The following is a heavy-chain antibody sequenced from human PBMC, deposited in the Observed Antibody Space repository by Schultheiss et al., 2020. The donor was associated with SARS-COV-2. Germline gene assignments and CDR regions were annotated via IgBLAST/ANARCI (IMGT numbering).Heavy chain of an antibody. J-gene: IGHJ4*02. V-gene: IGHV3-23*01. CDR3: AKADIAAAARHYFDY. CDR1: GFTFSSYA. CDR2: ISSNGGGT. Sequence: GGSLRLSCAASGFTFSSYAMSWVRQAPGKGLEYVSGISSNGGGTNYADSVKGRFTISRDNSKNTLYLQMNSLRAEDTAVYYCAKADIAAAARHYFDYWGQGTLVTVSS. D-gene: IGHD6-13*01.